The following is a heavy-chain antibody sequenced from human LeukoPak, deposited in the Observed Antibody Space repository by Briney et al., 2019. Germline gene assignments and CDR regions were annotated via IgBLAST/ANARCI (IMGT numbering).Heavy chain of an antibody. CDR2: ISSSSSYI. Sequence: GGSLRLSCAASGFTFSSYSMNWVRQAPGKGLEWVSSISSSSSYIYYVDSVKGRFTISRDNAKNSLYLQMNSLRAEDTAVYYCARDLGTFDYWGQGTLVTVSS. CDR1: GFTFSSYS. V-gene: IGHV3-21*01. D-gene: IGHD6-13*01. J-gene: IGHJ4*02. CDR3: ARDLGTFDY.